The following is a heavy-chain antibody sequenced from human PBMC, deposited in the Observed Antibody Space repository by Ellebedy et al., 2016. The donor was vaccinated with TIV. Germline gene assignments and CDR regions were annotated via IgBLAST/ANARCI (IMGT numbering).Heavy chain of an antibody. CDR3: AHVTGTSPFDY. V-gene: IGHV2-5*02. CDR2: MFWDDDN. J-gene: IGHJ4*02. Sequence: SGPTLVKPTQTLTLTCSFSGFSLTTSGVGVGWIRQPPGKALKWVSLMFWDDDNRYNPSLRSRLTITKDTSKNQVVLTMTNMDPVDTATYYCAHVTGTSPFDYWGQGILVTVSS. CDR1: GFSLTTSGVG. D-gene: IGHD1-1*01.